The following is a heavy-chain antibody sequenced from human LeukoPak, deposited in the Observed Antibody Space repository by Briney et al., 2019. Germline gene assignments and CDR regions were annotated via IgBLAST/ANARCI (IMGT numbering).Heavy chain of an antibody. CDR2: INPNSGVT. J-gene: IGHJ4*02. V-gene: IGHV1-2*02. CDR3: SRADY. CDR1: GYTFTTYA. Sequence: ASVKVSCKASGYTFTTYAMHWVRQAPGQGLEWVGWINPNSGVTIYAQKFQGRVSMTSDTSISTVYMELSRLRSDDTAVYYCSRADYWGQGTLVTVSS.